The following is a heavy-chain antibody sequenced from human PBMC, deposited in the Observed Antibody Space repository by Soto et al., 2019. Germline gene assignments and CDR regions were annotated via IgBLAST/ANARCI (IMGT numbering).Heavy chain of an antibody. CDR2: IIPIFGTA. V-gene: IGHV1-69*13. Sequence: SVKVSCKASGGTFSSYAISWVRQAPGQGLEWMGGIIPIFGTANYAQKFQGRVTITADESTSTAYMELSSLRSEDTAVYYCARDQGPYYDFWSGHSEYNCLDPWGQGTLVTVSS. CDR1: GGTFSSYA. J-gene: IGHJ5*02. CDR3: ARDQGPYYDFWSGHSEYNCLDP. D-gene: IGHD3-3*01.